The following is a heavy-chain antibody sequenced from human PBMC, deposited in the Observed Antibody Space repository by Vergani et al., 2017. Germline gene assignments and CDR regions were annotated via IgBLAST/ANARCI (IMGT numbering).Heavy chain of an antibody. Sequence: QVQLVQSGSELKKPGASVKVSCKASGYTFTSYAISWVRQAPGQGLEWMGGIIPIFGTANYAKKFQGRVTITADESTSTAYMELSSLRSEDTAVYYCARDVRIAAAGPYYYYMDVWGKGTTVTVSS. D-gene: IGHD6-13*01. CDR2: IIPIFGTA. CDR1: GYTFTSYA. J-gene: IGHJ6*03. V-gene: IGHV1-69*01. CDR3: ARDVRIAAAGPYYYYMDV.